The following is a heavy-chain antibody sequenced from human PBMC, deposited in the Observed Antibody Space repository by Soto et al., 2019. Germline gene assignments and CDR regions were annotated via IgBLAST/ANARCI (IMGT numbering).Heavy chain of an antibody. CDR2: IYYSGST. V-gene: IGHV4-31*03. CDR3: ARYGSGSYYSLYYYYGMDV. J-gene: IGHJ6*02. Sequence: PSETLSLTCTVSGGSISSGGYYWSWIRQHPGKGLEWIGYIYYSGSTYYNPSLKSRVTISVDTSKNQFSLKLSPVTAADTAVYYCARYGSGSYYSLYYYYGMDVWGQGTTVTVSS. CDR1: GGSISSGGYY. D-gene: IGHD3-10*01.